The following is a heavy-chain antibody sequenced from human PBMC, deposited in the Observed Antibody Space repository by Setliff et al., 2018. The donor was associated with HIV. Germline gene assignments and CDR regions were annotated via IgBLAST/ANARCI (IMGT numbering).Heavy chain of an antibody. CDR3: TRGLTGVGGSHPWAGGY. CDR2: ISYRRSEQ. V-gene: IGHV3-30*04. D-gene: IGHD1-26*01. CDR1: GFSFSDYP. J-gene: IGHJ4*02. Sequence: GESLKISCVGSGFSFSDYPLFWVRQAPGKGLEWVALISYRRSEQSYADSVRGRFTVSRDNSKNTLYLEMNSLRIEDTAVYYCTRGLTGVGGSHPWAGGYWGRGTLVTVSS.